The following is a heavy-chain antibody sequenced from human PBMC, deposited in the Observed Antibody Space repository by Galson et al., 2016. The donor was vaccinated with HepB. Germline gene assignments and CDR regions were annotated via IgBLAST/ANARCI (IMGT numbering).Heavy chain of an antibody. CDR2: IASDDHK. D-gene: IGHD3-22*01. CDR1: GFSLPSSGVC. Sequence: PALVKPTQTLTLTCTFSGFSLPSSGVCVTWIRQPPGRALEWLALIASDDHKLYSSSLKTRLTVSKDTSKNQVVLTMTNLDPVDTATYYCARMEYLGGSGYTPFDYWGQGIRVTVSS. CDR3: ARMEYLGGSGYTPFDY. V-gene: IGHV2-70*01. J-gene: IGHJ4*02.